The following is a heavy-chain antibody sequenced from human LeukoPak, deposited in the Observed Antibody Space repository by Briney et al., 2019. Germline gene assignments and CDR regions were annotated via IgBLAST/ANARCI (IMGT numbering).Heavy chain of an antibody. J-gene: IGHJ4*02. D-gene: IGHD6-6*01. CDR1: GYTFASYY. CDR3: ARVTWDSSSSRYYFDY. CDR2: INPSGGST. V-gene: IGHV1-46*01. Sequence: VASVKVSCKASGYTFASYYMHWVRQAPGQGLEWMGIINPSGGSTSYAQKFQGRVTMTRDTSISTAYMELSRLRSDDTAVYYCARVTWDSSSSRYYFDYWGQGTLVTVSS.